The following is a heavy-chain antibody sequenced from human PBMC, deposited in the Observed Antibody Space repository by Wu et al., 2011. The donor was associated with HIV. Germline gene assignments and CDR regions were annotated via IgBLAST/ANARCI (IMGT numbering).Heavy chain of an antibody. D-gene: IGHD5-18*01. Sequence: EVKKPGSSVKVSCKASGGTLTSYAISWVRQAPGQGLEWMGGIIPIFGTANYAQKLQGRVTMTRDTSTSTVYMELSSLRSEDTAVYYCARGGYSYGYLDYYYMDVWGKGTTVTVSS. J-gene: IGHJ6*03. CDR3: ARGGYSYGYLDYYYMDV. CDR2: IIPIFGTA. CDR1: GGTLTSYA. V-gene: IGHV1-69*05.